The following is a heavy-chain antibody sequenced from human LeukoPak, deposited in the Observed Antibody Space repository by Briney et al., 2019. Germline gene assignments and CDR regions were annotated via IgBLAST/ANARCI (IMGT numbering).Heavy chain of an antibody. D-gene: IGHD3-10*01. V-gene: IGHV3-23*01. CDR3: AKDPQPSSITMVRGVKGFDY. Sequence: GGSLRLSCAASGFTFSSYAMSWVRQAPGKGLEWVSAISGSGGSTYYADSVKGRFTISRDNSKNTLYLQMNSLRAEDTAVYYCAKDPQPSSITMVRGVKGFDYWGQGTLVTVSS. CDR2: ISGSGGST. CDR1: GFTFSSYA. J-gene: IGHJ4*02.